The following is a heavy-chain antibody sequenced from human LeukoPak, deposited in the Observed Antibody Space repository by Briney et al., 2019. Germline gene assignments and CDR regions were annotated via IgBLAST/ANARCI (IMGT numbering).Heavy chain of an antibody. CDR2: IYYSGST. CDR1: GGYISSYY. Sequence: SETLSLTCTVSGGYISSYYWSWIRQPPGKGLECIGYIYYSGSTNYNPSLKSRVTISVDTSKNQFSLKLSSVTAADTAVYYCARAGIAVAGTNWFDPWGQGTLVTVSS. CDR3: ARAGIAVAGTNWFDP. J-gene: IGHJ5*02. D-gene: IGHD6-19*01. V-gene: IGHV4-59*01.